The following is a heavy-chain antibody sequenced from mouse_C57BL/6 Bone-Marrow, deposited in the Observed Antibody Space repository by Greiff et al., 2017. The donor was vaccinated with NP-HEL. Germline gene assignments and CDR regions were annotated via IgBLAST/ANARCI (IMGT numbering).Heavy chain of an antibody. CDR2: IYPRSGNT. CDR1: GYTFTSYG. J-gene: IGHJ3*01. CDR3: AREQDYWFAY. D-gene: IGHD2-4*01. Sequence: VQLQQSGAELARPGASVKLSCKASGYTFTSYGISWVKQRTGQGLEWIGEIYPRSGNTYYNEKFKGKATLTADKSSSTAYMELRSLTSEDSAVYFWAREQDYWFAYWGQGTLVTVSA. V-gene: IGHV1-81*01.